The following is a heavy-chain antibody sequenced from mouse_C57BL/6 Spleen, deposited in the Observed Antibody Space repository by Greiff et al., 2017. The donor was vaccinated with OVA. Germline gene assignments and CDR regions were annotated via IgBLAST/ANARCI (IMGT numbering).Heavy chain of an antibody. Sequence: VKLQQPGTELVKPGASVKLSCKASGYTFTSYWMHWVKQRPGQGLEWIGNINPSNGGTNYNEKFKSKATLTVDKSSSTAYMQLRSLTSEDSAVYYCARGGYYYGSSSYYFDYWGQGTTLTVSS. CDR2: INPSNGGT. D-gene: IGHD1-1*01. CDR3: ARGGYYYGSSSYYFDY. V-gene: IGHV1-53*01. J-gene: IGHJ2*01. CDR1: GYTFTSYW.